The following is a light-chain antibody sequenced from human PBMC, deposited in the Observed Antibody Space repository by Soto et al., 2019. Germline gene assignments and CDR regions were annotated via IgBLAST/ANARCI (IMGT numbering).Light chain of an antibody. J-gene: IGKJ5*01. V-gene: IGKV3-11*01. CDR3: QQRSNWPPEIT. CDR1: QSVSSY. CDR2: DAS. Sequence: EIVLTQSPATLSLSPGERATLSCRASQSVSSYLARYQQTPGQAPRLLXXDASNRATGIPARFSGSGSGTDFTLTISSPEPEDFAVYYCQQRSNWPPEITFGQGTRLENK.